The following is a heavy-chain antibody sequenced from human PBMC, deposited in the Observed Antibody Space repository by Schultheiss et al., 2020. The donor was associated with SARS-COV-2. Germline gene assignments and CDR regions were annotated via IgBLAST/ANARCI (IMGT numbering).Heavy chain of an antibody. CDR3: ARDYRIGYSYGLDY. J-gene: IGHJ4*02. CDR2: ISYDGSNK. CDR1: GFTFSSYA. D-gene: IGHD5-18*01. Sequence: SLKISCAASGFTFSSYAMHWVRQAPGKGLEWVAVISYDGSNKYYADSVKGRFTISRDNSKNTLYLQMNSLRAEDTAVYYCARDYRIGYSYGLDYWGQGTLVTVSS. V-gene: IGHV3-30*04.